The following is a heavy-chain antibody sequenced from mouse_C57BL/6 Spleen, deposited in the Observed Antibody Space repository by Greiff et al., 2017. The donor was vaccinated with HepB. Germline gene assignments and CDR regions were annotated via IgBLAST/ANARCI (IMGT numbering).Heavy chain of an antibody. V-gene: IGHV6-6*01. J-gene: IGHJ3*01. Sequence: EVQLVESGGGLVQPGGSMKLSCAASGFTFSDAWMDWVRQSPEKGLEWVAEIRNKANNHATYYAESVKGRFTISRDDSKSSVYLQMNSLSAEDTGIYYCTTVLLRYPWFAYWGQGTLVTVSA. CDR1: GFTFSDAW. CDR3: TTVLLRYPWFAY. D-gene: IGHD1-1*01. CDR2: IRNKANNHAT.